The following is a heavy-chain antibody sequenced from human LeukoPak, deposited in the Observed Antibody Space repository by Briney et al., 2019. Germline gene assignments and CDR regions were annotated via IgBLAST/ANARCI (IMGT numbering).Heavy chain of an antibody. J-gene: IGHJ4*02. CDR2: IYYSGST. D-gene: IGHD3-10*01. CDR1: GGSISSYY. CDR3: ARGYYYGSGSYFFDY. Sequence: SETLSLTCTVSGGSISSYYWSWIRQPPGKGLEWIGYIYYSGSTNYNPSLKSRVTISVDTSKNQFSLKLSSVTAADTAVYYCARGYYYGSGSYFFDYWGQGTLVTVSS. V-gene: IGHV4-59*01.